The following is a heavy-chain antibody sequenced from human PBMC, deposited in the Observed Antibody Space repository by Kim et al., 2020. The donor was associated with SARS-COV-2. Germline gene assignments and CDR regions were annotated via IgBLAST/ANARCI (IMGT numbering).Heavy chain of an antibody. CDR2: IWYDGSNK. Sequence: GGSLRLSCAASGFTFSSYGMHWVRQAPGKGLEWVAVIWYDGSNKYYADSVKGRFTISRDNSKNTLYLQMNSLRAEDTAVYYCAGDLAVYDSSGPTSGYWGQGTLVTVSS. D-gene: IGHD3-22*01. CDR3: AGDLAVYDSSGPTSGY. J-gene: IGHJ4*02. V-gene: IGHV3-33*01. CDR1: GFTFSSYG.